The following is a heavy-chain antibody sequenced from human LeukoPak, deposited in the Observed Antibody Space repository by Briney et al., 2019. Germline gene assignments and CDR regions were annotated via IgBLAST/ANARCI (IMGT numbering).Heavy chain of an antibody. J-gene: IGHJ1*01. CDR1: GFTFDDYD. CDR2: ISGDGGST. CDR3: AKDSIAAAGTYFQH. V-gene: IGHV3-43*02. Sequence: PGGSLRLSCAASGFTFDDYDMHWVRQAPGKGLEGVSLISGDGGSTYYADSVNGRFTISRDNSKNSLYLQMNSLRTEDTALYYCAKDSIAAAGTYFQHWGQGTLVTVSS. D-gene: IGHD6-13*01.